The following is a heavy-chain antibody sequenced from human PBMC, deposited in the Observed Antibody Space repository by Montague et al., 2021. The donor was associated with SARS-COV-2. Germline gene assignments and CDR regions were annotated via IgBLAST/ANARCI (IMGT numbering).Heavy chain of an antibody. V-gene: IGHV2-70*01. J-gene: IGHJ4*02. CDR2: IDWDDDK. Sequence: PGLVKPTQTLTLTCTFSGFSLSTSGMCVSWIRQPPGKALEWLALIDWDDDKYYSTSLKTRLTISKDTSKNQVVLTMTNMDPVDTATYYCARIRDYDILTGSYSGFDYWGQGTLVTVSS. D-gene: IGHD3-9*01. CDR3: ARIRDYDILTGSYSGFDY. CDR1: GFSLSTSGMC.